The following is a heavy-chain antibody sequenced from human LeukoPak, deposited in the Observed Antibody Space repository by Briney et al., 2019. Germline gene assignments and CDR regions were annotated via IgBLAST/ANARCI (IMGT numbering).Heavy chain of an antibody. CDR3: ARELESGSYDFNAFDI. V-gene: IGHV4-31*03. D-gene: IGHD1-26*01. CDR2: IYYSGST. CDR1: GGSISSGGYY. J-gene: IGHJ3*02. Sequence: SETLSLTCTVSGGSISSGGYYWSWIRQHPGKGLEWIGYIYYSGSTYYNPSLKSRVTISVDTSKNQFSLKLSSVTAADTAVYYCARELESGSYDFNAFDIWGQGTMVTVSS.